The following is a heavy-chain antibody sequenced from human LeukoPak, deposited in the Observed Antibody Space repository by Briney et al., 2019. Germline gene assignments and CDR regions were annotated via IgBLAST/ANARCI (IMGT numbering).Heavy chain of an antibody. CDR1: GFTFSTYN. J-gene: IGHJ4*02. CDR2: INKAGDSI. CDR3: ASSPNWNEAEYYFEH. V-gene: IGHV3-48*03. Sequence: PGGSLRLSCVGSGFTFSTYNMNWFRQAPGKGLEWVSYINKAGDSIYYAHSVKGRFTISRDHAKNSLYLQMNSLRAEDTAVYFCASSPNWNEAEYYFEHWGRGTLVIVAS. D-gene: IGHD1-1*01.